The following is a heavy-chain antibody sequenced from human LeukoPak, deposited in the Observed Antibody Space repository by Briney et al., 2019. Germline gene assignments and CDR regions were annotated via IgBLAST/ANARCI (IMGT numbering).Heavy chain of an antibody. Sequence: GASVKVSCKASGGTFSNYPIIWVRQAPGRGLEWLGGIIPIYGTANYALMFQGRITLTAHESTATAHMELRSLTSDDTAMYFCATHTGGYNYWWFDIWGQGTLVSVSS. CDR1: GGTFSNYP. D-gene: IGHD5-24*01. CDR2: IIPIYGTA. J-gene: IGHJ5*02. CDR3: ATHTGGYNYWWFDI. V-gene: IGHV1-69*13.